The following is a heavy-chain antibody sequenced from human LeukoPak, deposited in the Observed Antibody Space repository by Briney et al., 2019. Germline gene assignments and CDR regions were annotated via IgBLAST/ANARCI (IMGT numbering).Heavy chain of an antibody. Sequence: PGGSLRLSCVASGLTFRNYGFHWVRQAPGKGLEWVAIIYSGGGTTKYYAESVKDRFTITRDDSKDTVYLQMNSLSAEDTAVNYCVVILVPGGVWHFDLWGRGTLVTVSS. V-gene: IGHV3-33*03. CDR1: GLTFRNYG. CDR3: VVILVPGGVWHFDL. CDR2: IYSGGGTTK. J-gene: IGHJ2*01. D-gene: IGHD2-2*01.